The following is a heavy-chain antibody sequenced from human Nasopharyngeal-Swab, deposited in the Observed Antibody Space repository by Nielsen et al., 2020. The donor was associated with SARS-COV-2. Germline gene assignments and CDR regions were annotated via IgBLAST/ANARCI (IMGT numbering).Heavy chain of an antibody. CDR1: AFTLRNYN. D-gene: IGHD3-3*01. J-gene: IGHJ6*02. CDR2: ISSTIFYT. Sequence: GESLKISCSASAFTLRNYNMNWVRQAPGKGLEWVSSISSTIFYTYYADSVKGRFTISRDNAKNSLYLQMDSLRAEDTAVYYCAREGGSRVLEGPYYFNGMDVWGQGTTVTVSS. CDR3: AREGGSRVLEGPYYFNGMDV. V-gene: IGHV3-21*01.